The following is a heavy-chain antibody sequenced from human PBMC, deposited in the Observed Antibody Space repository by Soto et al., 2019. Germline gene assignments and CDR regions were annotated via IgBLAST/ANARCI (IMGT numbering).Heavy chain of an antibody. D-gene: IGHD7-27*01. CDR2: ISTTGGHV. CDR1: GFLFRNYE. Sequence: EVRLVESGGDLVKSGGSLRLSCVGSGFLFRNYEMNWVRQAPGKGLEWLAHISTTGGHVSESDSVKGRFTISRDNTKHTLYLKMNGLRTEYTGVYYCVSQPHWARPFESWGQRPLVNVAS. V-gene: IGHV3-48*03. J-gene: IGHJ4*02. CDR3: VSQPHWARPFES.